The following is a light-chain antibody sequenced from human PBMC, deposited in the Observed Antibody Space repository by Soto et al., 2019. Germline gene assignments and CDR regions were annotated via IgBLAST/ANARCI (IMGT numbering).Light chain of an antibody. CDR2: AAS. Sequence: SHLTQSPSSLSSSLGDRVTITFRASQGISSYLAWYQQKPGKAPKLLIYAASSLQSGVPSRFSGSGSGTDFTLTISSLQPEDFATYYCQQANSFPLTFGGGTKVDIK. J-gene: IGKJ4*01. CDR1: QGISSY. CDR3: QQANSFPLT. V-gene: IGKV1-12*01.